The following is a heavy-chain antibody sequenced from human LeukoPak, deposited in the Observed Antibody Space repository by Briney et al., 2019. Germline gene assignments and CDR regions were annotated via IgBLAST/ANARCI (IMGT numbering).Heavy chain of an antibody. CDR1: GFTFSSYA. J-gene: IGHJ3*02. D-gene: IGHD5-18*01. CDR3: AKESRGGYSYGHGAFDI. CDR2: ISGSGGST. Sequence: PGGSLRLSCAASGFTFSSYAMSWVRQAPGKGLEWVSAISGSGGSTYYADSVKGRFTISRDNSKNTLYLQMNSLRAEDTAVYYCAKESRGGYSYGHGAFDIWGQGTMVTVSS. V-gene: IGHV3-23*01.